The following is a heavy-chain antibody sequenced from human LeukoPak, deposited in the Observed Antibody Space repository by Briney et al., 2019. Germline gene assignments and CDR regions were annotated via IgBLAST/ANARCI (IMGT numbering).Heavy chain of an antibody. J-gene: IGHJ6*03. CDR2: MNPNSGNT. V-gene: IGHV1-8*01. D-gene: IGHD3-9*01. CDR3: ARDARRHGYYDILTGYSGYYYYMDV. CDR1: GYTFTNYY. Sequence: ASVKVSCKASGYTFTNYYIHWVRQAPGQGLVWMGWMNPNSGNTGYAQKFQGRVTMTRNTSISTAYMELSSLRSEDTAVYYCARDARRHGYYDILTGYSGYYYYMDVWGKGTTVTISS.